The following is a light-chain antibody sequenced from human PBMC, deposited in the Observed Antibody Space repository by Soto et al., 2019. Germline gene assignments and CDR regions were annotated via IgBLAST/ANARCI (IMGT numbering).Light chain of an antibody. CDR3: QQRSNWPPIT. CDR1: QSVSSY. Sequence: EIVLAQSPATLSLSPGERATLSCRARQSVSSYLAWYQQKPGQAPRLLIYDASNRATGIPARFSGSGSGTDFTPTISSLEPEDFAVYYCQQRSNWPPITFGQVTLLEV. J-gene: IGKJ5*01. CDR2: DAS. V-gene: IGKV3-11*01.